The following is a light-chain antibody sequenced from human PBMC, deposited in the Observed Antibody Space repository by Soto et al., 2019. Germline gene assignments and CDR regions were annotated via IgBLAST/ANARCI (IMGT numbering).Light chain of an antibody. V-gene: IGKV3-11*01. CDR1: QSVSSH. CDR2: DAS. J-gene: IGKJ4*01. Sequence: EIVLTQSPATLSLSPGERATLSCRASQSVSSHLAWYQQKPGQGPRLLIYDASNRATGIPARFSGSGSGTESTLTISSLEPEDFAVYYCHQRNSWPLTFGGGTKVEIK. CDR3: HQRNSWPLT.